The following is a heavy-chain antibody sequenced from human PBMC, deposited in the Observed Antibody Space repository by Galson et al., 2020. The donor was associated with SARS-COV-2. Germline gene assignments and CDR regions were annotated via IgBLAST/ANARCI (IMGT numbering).Heavy chain of an antibody. CDR3: ARQRRDGYAFDY. CDR1: GYSFTSYW. V-gene: IGHV5-51*01. Sequence: GESLKISCKGSGYSFTSYWVGWVRQMPGKGLEWMGIIYPGDSDTRYRPSFQGQVSISADKSISTAYLQWSSLKASDTAVYYCARQRRDGYAFDYWGQGTLVIVSS. J-gene: IGHJ4*02. D-gene: IGHD5-12*01. CDR2: IYPGDSDT.